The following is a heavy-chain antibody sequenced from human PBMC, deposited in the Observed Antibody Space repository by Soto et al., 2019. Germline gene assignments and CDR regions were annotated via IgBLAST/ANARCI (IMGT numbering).Heavy chain of an antibody. CDR2: ISYDGSNK. CDR1: GFTFSSYA. D-gene: IGHD3-22*01. Sequence: QVQLVESGGGVVQPGRSLRLSCAASGFTFSSYAMHWVRQAPGKGLVWVAVISYDGSNKYYADSVKGRFTISRDNSTNTLYLQTNSLRAEDTAVYYCARDGYDSSGYYYEAADWGGTGWFDPWGQGTLVTVSS. V-gene: IGHV3-30-3*01. CDR3: ARDGYDSSGYYYEAADWGGTGWFDP. J-gene: IGHJ5*02.